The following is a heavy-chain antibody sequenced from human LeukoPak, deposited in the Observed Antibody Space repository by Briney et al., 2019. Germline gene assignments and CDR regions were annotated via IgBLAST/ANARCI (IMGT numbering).Heavy chain of an antibody. D-gene: IGHD6-19*01. J-gene: IGHJ6*03. CDR3: ARGSSGWPGYYYYYYMDV. V-gene: IGHV4-4*07. CDR1: GGSISSYY. Sequence: SETLSLTCTVSGGSISSYYWSWIRQPAGKGLEWIGRIHTSGSTNYNPSLKSRVTMSVDTSKNQFSLKLSSVTAADTAVYYCARGSSGWPGYYYYYYMDVWGKGTTVTVSS. CDR2: IHTSGST.